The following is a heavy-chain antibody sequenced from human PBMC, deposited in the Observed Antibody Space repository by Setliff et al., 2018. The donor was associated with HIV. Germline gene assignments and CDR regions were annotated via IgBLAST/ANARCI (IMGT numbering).Heavy chain of an antibody. CDR3: ARVYAMDV. Sequence: PSETLSLTCAVSGYSITSDYYWGWIRQPPGKGLEWIGSIYHSGSTYYNPSLKSRVTISVDTSKNQFSLKLSSVTAADTAVYYCARVYAMDVWGQGTTVTVSS. CDR2: IYHSGST. CDR1: GYSITSDYY. V-gene: IGHV4-38-2*01. J-gene: IGHJ6*02.